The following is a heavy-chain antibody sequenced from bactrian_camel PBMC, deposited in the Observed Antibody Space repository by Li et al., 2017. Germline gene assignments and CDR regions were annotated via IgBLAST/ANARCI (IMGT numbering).Heavy chain of an antibody. V-gene: IGHV3S53*01. D-gene: IGHD2*01. CDR1: TYTQSQKC. CDR3: AVDVADCSGGYCCAGVRWRS. CDR2: LDSDGTT. J-gene: IGHJ4*01. Sequence: VQLVESGGGSVQAGGSLRLSCATSTYTQSQKCMGWFRQVPGQKREGVAYLDSDGTTIYRDSVKGRFTVTKDNAKNALYLQMNSLRPEDTAMYYCAVDVADCSGGYCCAGVRWRSWGQGTQVTVS.